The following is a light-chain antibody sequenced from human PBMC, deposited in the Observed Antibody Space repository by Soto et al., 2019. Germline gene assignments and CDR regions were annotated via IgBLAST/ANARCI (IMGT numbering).Light chain of an antibody. CDR1: QSISTW. J-gene: IGKJ2*01. V-gene: IGKV1-5*01. CDR2: DAS. Sequence: DMQMTQSPSTLSASVGDRVTITCRASQSISTWLAWFQQKPGKAPDLLIYDASSLDSGVPSRFSGSGSGTEFTLTISSLQPDDFATYYCQHYNSYPYTSGQATKVEIK. CDR3: QHYNSYPYT.